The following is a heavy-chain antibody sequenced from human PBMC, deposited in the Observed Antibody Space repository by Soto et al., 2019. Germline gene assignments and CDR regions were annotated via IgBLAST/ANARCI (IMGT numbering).Heavy chain of an antibody. D-gene: IGHD6-13*01. Sequence: SETLSLTCTVSGCSISSGGYYWSWIRQHPGKGLEWIGYIYYSGSTYYNPSLKSRVTISVDTSKNQFSLKLSSVTAADTAVYYCARENSWHETYYFDYWGQGTLVTVSS. CDR3: ARENSWHETYYFDY. CDR2: IYYSGST. V-gene: IGHV4-31*03. J-gene: IGHJ4*02. CDR1: GCSISSGGYY.